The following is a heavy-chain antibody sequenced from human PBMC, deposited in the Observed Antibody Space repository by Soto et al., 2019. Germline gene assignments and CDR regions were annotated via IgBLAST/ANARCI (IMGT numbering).Heavy chain of an antibody. CDR1: GGSISSYY. J-gene: IGHJ4*02. CDR3: VTTRVAGTFDY. CDR2: IYYSGST. D-gene: IGHD6-19*01. Sequence: SETLSLTCTVSGGSISSYYWSWIRQPPGKGLEWIGYIYYSGSTNYNPSLKSRVTISVDTSKNQFSLKLSSVTAADTAVYYCVTTRVAGTFDYWGQGTLVPVSS. V-gene: IGHV4-59*08.